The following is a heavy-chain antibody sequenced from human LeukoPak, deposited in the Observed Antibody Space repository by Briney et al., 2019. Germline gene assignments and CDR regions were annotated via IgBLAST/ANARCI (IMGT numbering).Heavy chain of an antibody. J-gene: IGHJ5*02. CDR2: TYYSGST. Sequence: SETLSLTCTVSGGSISSYYWSWIRQPPGKGLEWIGYTYYSGSTNYNPSLKSRVTISVDTSKNQFSLKLSSVTAADTAVYYCARDRRPTYDFWSGYDNWFDPWGQGTLVTVSS. D-gene: IGHD3-3*01. V-gene: IGHV4-59*01. CDR3: ARDRRPTYDFWSGYDNWFDP. CDR1: GGSISSYY.